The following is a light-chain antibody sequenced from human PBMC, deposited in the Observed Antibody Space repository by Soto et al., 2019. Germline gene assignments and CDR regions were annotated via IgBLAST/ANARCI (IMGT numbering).Light chain of an antibody. Sequence: DIQMTQSPSSLSASVGDRVTITCRASQSINNYLNWYRQKPGKAPELLIYAASSLQNGVPSTFSGSGSGTDFNLTISSLQPEDFATYYCTQSYDSPLTFGGGTKVEIK. CDR1: QSINNY. CDR2: AAS. J-gene: IGKJ4*01. V-gene: IGKV1-39*01. CDR3: TQSYDSPLT.